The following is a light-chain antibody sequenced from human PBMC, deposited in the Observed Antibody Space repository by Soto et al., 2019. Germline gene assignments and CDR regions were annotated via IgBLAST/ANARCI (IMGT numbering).Light chain of an antibody. V-gene: IGKV1-13*02. CDR2: ESS. Sequence: AVQLTKSPSSLSASVGDRVTITCRASQGISTLLAWYQQKPGKAPKVLIYESSLLQSGVPSRFSGSGSGTDFTLTISSLQPEDFATYYCQHFKSFPITFGQGTLLEI. J-gene: IGKJ5*01. CDR1: QGISTL. CDR3: QHFKSFPIT.